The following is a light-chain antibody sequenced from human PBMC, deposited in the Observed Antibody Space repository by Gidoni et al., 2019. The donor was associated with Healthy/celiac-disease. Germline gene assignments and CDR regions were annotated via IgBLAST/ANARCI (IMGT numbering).Light chain of an antibody. J-gene: IGKJ1*01. CDR2: GAS. CDR1: QSVSSSY. V-gene: IGKV3-20*01. Sequence: EIVLTQSPGTLSLSPGERATLSCRASQSVSSSYLAWYQQKPGQAPRPLTYGASSRATGIPDRFSGSGSGTGFTLTISRLEPEDFAVYFCQQYGSSPKTFGQGTKVEI. CDR3: QQYGSSPKT.